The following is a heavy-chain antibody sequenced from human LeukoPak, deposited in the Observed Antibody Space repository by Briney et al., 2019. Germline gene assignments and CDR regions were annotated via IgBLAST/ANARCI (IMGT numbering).Heavy chain of an antibody. D-gene: IGHD3-10*01. CDR3: ARDLSYYGSALTGGFDY. V-gene: IGHV1-69*13. J-gene: IGHJ4*02. CDR1: GYTFSSHG. CDR2: IIPIFGTA. Sequence: ASVKVSCKASGYTFSSHGISWVRQAPGQGLEWMGGIIPIFGTANYAQKFQGRVTITADESTSTAYMELSSLRSEDTAVYYCARDLSYYGSALTGGFDYWGQGTLVTVSS.